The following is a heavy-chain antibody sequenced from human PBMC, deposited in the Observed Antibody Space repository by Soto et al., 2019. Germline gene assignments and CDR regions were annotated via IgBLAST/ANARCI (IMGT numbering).Heavy chain of an antibody. J-gene: IGHJ6*02. Sequence: QVQLVQSGAEVKKPGASVKVSCKASGYTFTSYYMHWVRQAPGQGLEWMGIINPSGGSTSYAQKYQGRVTMTRDTSKNTVYMELSSLRSEDTAVYYCAREIVVSGFYYYYGMDVWGQGTTVTVSS. CDR1: GYTFTSYY. D-gene: IGHD2-2*01. V-gene: IGHV1-46*01. CDR2: INPSGGST. CDR3: AREIVVSGFYYYYGMDV.